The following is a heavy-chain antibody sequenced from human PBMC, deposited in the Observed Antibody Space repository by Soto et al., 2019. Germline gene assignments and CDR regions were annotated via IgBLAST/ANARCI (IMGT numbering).Heavy chain of an antibody. CDR3: ARAGDSNYCCYGMDV. J-gene: IGHJ6*02. Sequence: SVKVSCKASGVTFSSYAISWVRQAPGQGLEWMGGIIPIFGTANYAQKFQGRVTITADESTSTAYMELSSLRSEDTAVYYCARAGDSNYCCYGMDVWGQGTTVTVSS. CDR1: GVTFSSYA. V-gene: IGHV1-69*13. D-gene: IGHD4-17*01. CDR2: IIPIFGTA.